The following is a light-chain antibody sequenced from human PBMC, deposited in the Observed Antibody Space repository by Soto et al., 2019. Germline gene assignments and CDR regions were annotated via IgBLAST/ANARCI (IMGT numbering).Light chain of an antibody. J-gene: IGKJ5*01. CDR3: QQANSFPIT. V-gene: IGKV1-12*01. CDR2: GAS. Sequence: DIQLTQSPSSLSASVGDRVTITFRVSQGISTWLAWYQQKAGKAPNLLIYGASNLHSGVPSRFSGSGSGTNFTLTISSLQPEDFATYYCQQANSFPITFGQGTRLEI. CDR1: QGISTW.